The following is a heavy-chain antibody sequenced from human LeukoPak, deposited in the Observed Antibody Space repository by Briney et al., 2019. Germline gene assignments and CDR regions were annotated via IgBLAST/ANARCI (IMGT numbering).Heavy chain of an antibody. CDR3: ARRVYCSISSCPYSDY. V-gene: IGHV5-51*01. CDR1: GYSFTKYW. Sequence: GESLKISCKGSGYSFTKYWIGWVRQMPGKGLEWMGNIDPSDSETRHSPSFQGQVTISADKSISTAYLQWGSLKASDTAMYFCARRVYCSISSCPYSDYWGQGTLVTISS. D-gene: IGHD2-2*01. CDR2: IDPSDSET. J-gene: IGHJ4*02.